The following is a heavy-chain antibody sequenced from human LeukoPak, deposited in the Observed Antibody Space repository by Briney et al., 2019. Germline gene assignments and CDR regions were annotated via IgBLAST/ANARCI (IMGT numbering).Heavy chain of an antibody. V-gene: IGHV3-11*04. D-gene: IGHD3-22*01. CDR2: ISFSGSTI. J-gene: IGHJ4*02. CDR1: GFTFSDYY. CDR3: AKDPRYYDSSGHQAY. Sequence: PGGSLRLSCAASGFTFSDYYMSWIRQAPGKGLEWVSYISFSGSTIYYADSVKGRFTISRDNAKNSLYLQMNSLRAEDTAVYYCAKDPRYYDSSGHQAYWGQGTLVTVSS.